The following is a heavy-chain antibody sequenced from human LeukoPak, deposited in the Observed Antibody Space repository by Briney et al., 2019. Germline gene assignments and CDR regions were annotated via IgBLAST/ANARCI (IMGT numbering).Heavy chain of an antibody. CDR1: GFTFSTYS. D-gene: IGHD6-19*01. Sequence: PGGSLRLSCAASGFTFSTYSMNWVRQAPGKGLEWVSYISSSSVAIYYADSVKGRFTISRDNAKNSLYLQMNSLRAEDTAVYYCARGGLSSAASFDYWGQGTLVTVSS. V-gene: IGHV3-48*01. J-gene: IGHJ4*02. CDR2: ISSSSVAI. CDR3: ARGGLSSAASFDY.